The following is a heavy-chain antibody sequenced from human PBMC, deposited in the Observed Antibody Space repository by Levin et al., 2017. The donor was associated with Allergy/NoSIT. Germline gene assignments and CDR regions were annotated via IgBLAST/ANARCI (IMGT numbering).Heavy chain of an antibody. CDR2: INPNSGGT. CDR3: ARSIAAVDYVWFDP. V-gene: IGHV1-2*02. CDR1: GSTFSNYY. Sequence: GGSLRLSCKASGSTFSNYYIHWVRQAPGQGLEWMGWINPNSGGTHVTQKFQGRVTMTRDTSISTAYMELSRLRSDDTAMYYCARSIAAVDYVWFDPWGQGTLVTVSS. J-gene: IGHJ5*02. D-gene: IGHD6-13*01.